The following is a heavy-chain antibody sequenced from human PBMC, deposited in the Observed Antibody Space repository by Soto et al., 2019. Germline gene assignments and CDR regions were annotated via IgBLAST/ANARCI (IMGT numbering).Heavy chain of an antibody. Sequence: ASVKVSCKASGYTFTSYGISWVRQAPGQGLEWMGWISAYNGNTNYAQKLQGRVTMTTDTSTSTAYMELRSLRSDDTAVYYCARDPGDCSGGSCLNYYYGMEVWCQGTTVTVSS. CDR1: GYTFTSYG. CDR3: ARDPGDCSGGSCLNYYYGMEV. V-gene: IGHV1-18*01. D-gene: IGHD2-15*01. J-gene: IGHJ6*02. CDR2: ISAYNGNT.